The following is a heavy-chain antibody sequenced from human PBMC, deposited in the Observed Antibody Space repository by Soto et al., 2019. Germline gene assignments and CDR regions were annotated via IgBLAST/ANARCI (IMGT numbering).Heavy chain of an antibody. V-gene: IGHV4-34*01. D-gene: IGHD6-19*01. CDR2: INHSGST. J-gene: IGHJ5*02. Sequence: SETLSLTCAVYGGSFSGYYWSWIRQPPGKGLEWIGEINHSGSTNYNPSLKSRVTISVDTSKNQFSLKLSSVTAADTAVYYCGRGSSGWQGTQTMGYNWFDPWGQGTLVTVSS. CDR3: GRGSSGWQGTQTMGYNWFDP. CDR1: GGSFSGYY.